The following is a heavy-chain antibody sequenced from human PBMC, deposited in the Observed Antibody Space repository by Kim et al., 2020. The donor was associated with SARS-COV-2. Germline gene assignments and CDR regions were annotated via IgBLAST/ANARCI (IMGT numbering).Heavy chain of an antibody. CDR3: ARGVSPEYLRTLLRGVRRGWFDP. CDR1: GGSFTGYY. V-gene: IGHV4-34*01. J-gene: IGHJ5*02. D-gene: IGHD3-10*01. CDR2: INQSGST. Sequence: SETLSLTCAVYGGSFTGYYWSWIRQSPGKGLEWIGEINQSGSTKYNPSLKSRVTISAVTSKNQFSLKMTTVTAADTAVYYCARGVSPEYLRTLLRGVRRGWFDPGGRGTRVSVSS.